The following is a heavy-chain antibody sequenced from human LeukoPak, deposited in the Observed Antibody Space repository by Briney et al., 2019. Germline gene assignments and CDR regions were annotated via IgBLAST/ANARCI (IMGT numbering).Heavy chain of an antibody. Sequence: GGSLRLSFVASGFTFSSHAMAWVRQAPGKGLEWVSAIGGRGGSTYYADSVKGRFTISRDNSKNTLYLLMNSLRIEDTAVYYCARSPSLYYFENWGQGTLVTVSS. CDR1: GFTFSSHA. CDR2: IGGRGGST. CDR3: ARSPSLYYFEN. V-gene: IGHV3-23*01. J-gene: IGHJ4*02.